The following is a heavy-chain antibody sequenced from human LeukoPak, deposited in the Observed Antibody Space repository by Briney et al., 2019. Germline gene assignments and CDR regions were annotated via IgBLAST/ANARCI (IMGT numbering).Heavy chain of an antibody. V-gene: IGHV1-2*06. CDR3: ARGYCSGGSCYSVGNWFDP. CDR1: GYTFTGYY. J-gene: IGHJ5*02. Sequence: ASVKVSCKAAGYTFTGYYMFWVRQAPGQGLEWMGRINPNSGGTNHAQKFQGRVTMTRDTSISTAYMELSRLRSDDTAVYYCARGYCSGGSCYSVGNWFDPWGQGTLVTVSS. CDR2: INPNSGGT. D-gene: IGHD2-15*01.